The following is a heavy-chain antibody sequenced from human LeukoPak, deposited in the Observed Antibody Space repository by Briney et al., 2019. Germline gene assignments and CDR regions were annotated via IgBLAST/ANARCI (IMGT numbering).Heavy chain of an antibody. CDR3: ARRAREYIHDAFDI. J-gene: IGHJ3*02. CDR2: VSPNSRGT. CDR1: GYTFTDYY. V-gene: IGHV1-2*02. Sequence: ASVPVSCKASGYTFTDYYMQWVRQAPGPGIEWTGWVSPNSRGTDSAQKFQGRFSMNRDSTISPAYVELSRLRSDGPGVYYCARRAREYIHDAFDIGGQGTMVTVSS. D-gene: IGHD5-18*01.